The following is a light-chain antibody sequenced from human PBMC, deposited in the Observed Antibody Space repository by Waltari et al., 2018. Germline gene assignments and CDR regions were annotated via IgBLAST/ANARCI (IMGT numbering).Light chain of an antibody. CDR3: QKYVSLPAT. CDR1: QSVRKY. J-gene: IGKJ1*01. V-gene: IGKV3-20*01. Sequence: EIVLTQSPGTLSLSPGERDTLSCRASQSVRKYLAWYQQKPGQAPRLLIYDASTRDTGIPDRFSGSGSGTDFSLTISRLEPEDFAVYYCQKYVSLPATFGQGTKVEIK. CDR2: DAS.